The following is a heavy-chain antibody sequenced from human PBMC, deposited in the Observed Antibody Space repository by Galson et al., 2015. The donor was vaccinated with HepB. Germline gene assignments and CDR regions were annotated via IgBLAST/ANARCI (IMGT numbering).Heavy chain of an antibody. D-gene: IGHD1-26*01. J-gene: IGHJ4*02. V-gene: IGHV3-30*04. CDR1: GFTFSSYA. CDR3: AKDRTSGFDY. CDR2: ISYDGSNK. Sequence: SLRLSCAASGFTFSSYAMHWVRQAPGKGLEWVAVISYDGSNKYYADSVKGRFTISRDNSKNTLYLQMNSLRAEDTAVYYCAKDRTSGFDYWGRGTLVTVSS.